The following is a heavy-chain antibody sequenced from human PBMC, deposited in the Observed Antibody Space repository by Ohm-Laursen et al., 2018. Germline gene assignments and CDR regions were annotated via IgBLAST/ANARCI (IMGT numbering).Heavy chain of an antibody. V-gene: IGHV3-15*01. Sequence: SLRLSCSASGFTFRGAWMSWVRQTPGKGLEWVARIKSKSSGGTTDYAAPVQGRFSISRDDSEDTVHLQMDSLKTEDTAVYYCAIGLPADDAFNIWGQGTMVTVSS. CDR2: IKSKSSGGTT. CDR3: AIGLPADDAFNI. J-gene: IGHJ3*02. CDR1: GFTFRGAW.